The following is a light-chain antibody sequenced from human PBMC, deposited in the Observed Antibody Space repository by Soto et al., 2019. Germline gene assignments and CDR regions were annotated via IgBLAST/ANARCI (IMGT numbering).Light chain of an antibody. Sequence: QAVVTQPPSVSAAPGQKVTISCSGSSSNVGNDYVAWYQQFPGTAPKLLIYENNKRPSGIPGRFSGSKSGTSATLGITGLQTGDEADYYCGAWDSSLSAVVFGGGTKLTVL. CDR1: SSNVGNDY. CDR3: GAWDSSLSAVV. V-gene: IGLV1-51*02. CDR2: ENN. J-gene: IGLJ2*01.